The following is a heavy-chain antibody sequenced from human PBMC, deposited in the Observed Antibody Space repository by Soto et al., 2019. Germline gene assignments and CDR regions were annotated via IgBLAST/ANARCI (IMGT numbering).Heavy chain of an antibody. J-gene: IGHJ3*02. V-gene: IGHV1-18*01. Sequence: GASVKVSCKASGYTFTSYGISWVRQAPGQGLEWMGWISAYNGNTNYAQKLQGRVTMTTDTSTSTAYMELRSLRSDDTAVYYCARVLEPLALYDSRPQNAFDIWGQGTMVTVSS. D-gene: IGHD3-22*01. CDR1: GYTFTSYG. CDR2: ISAYNGNT. CDR3: ARVLEPLALYDSRPQNAFDI.